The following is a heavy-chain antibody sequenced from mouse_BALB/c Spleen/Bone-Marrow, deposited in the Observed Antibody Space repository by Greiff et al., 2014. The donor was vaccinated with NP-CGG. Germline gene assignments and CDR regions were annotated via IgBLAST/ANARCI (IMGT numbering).Heavy chain of an antibody. CDR3: ARYRYGAGYFDY. V-gene: IGHV3-2*02. Sequence: EVKLEESGPGLVKPSQSLSLTCTVTGYSITSDYAWNWIRQFPGNKLEWMGYISYGGGTSYTPSLKSRISITRDTSKNQFFLQLNSVTTEGTSTYYCARYRYGAGYFDYWGQGTTLTVSS. D-gene: IGHD2-14*01. CDR1: GYSITSDYA. CDR2: ISYGGGT. J-gene: IGHJ2*01.